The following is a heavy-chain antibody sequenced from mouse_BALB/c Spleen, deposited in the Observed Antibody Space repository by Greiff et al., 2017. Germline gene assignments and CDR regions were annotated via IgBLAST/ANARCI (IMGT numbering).Heavy chain of an antibody. V-gene: IGHV5-6-3*01. CDR1: GFTFSSYG. CDR2: INSNGGST. D-gene: IGHD2-4*01. CDR3: ARGYDYDGYWYFDV. Sequence: EVKLVESGGGLVQPGGSLKLSCAASGFTFSSYGMSWVRQTPDKRLELVATINSNGGSTYYPDSVKGRFTISRDNAKNTLYLQMSSLKSEDTAMYYCARGYDYDGYWYFDVWGAGTTVTVSS. J-gene: IGHJ1*01.